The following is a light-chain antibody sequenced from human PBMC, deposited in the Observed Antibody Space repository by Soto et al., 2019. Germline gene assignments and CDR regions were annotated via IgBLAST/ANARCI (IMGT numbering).Light chain of an antibody. CDR3: QSFDSSLGAWV. J-gene: IGLJ3*02. CDR1: SSNIGGRYD. CDR2: GNS. V-gene: IGLV1-40*01. Sequence: QSVLTQPPSVSGAPGQRVTISCTGSSSNIGGRYDVNWYHQLPGTAPKLLIYGNSNRPSGVPDRFSGSKSGTSASLAITGLQAEDEADYYCQSFDSSLGAWVFGGGTKVTVL.